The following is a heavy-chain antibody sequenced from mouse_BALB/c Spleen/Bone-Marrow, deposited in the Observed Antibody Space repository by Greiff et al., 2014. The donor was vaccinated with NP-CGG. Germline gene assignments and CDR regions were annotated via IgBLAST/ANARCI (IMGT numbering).Heavy chain of an antibody. V-gene: IGHV3-2*02. CDR2: ISYSGST. J-gene: IGHJ3*01. CDR1: GYSITSDYA. CDR3: ARWTRGFAY. Sequence: DVKLVESGPGLVKPSQSLSLTCTVTGYSITSDYAWNWIRQFPGNKLEWMGYISYSGSTSYNPSLKSRISITRDTSKNQFFLQLNSVTTEDTATYYCARWTRGFAYWGQGTLVTVSA.